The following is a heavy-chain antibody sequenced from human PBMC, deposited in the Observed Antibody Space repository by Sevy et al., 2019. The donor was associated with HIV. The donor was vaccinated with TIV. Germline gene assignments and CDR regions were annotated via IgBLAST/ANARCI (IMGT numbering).Heavy chain of an antibody. Sequence: GRSLRLSCAASGFTVSSNYMSWVRQAPGKGLEWVSVIYSGGSTYYADSVKGRFTISRDNSKNTLYLQMNSLRAEDTAVYYCARDLVGSYYDSSGYYIDAFDIWGQGTMVTVSS. CDR1: GFTVSSNY. CDR2: IYSGGST. CDR3: ARDLVGSYYDSSGYYIDAFDI. D-gene: IGHD3-22*01. J-gene: IGHJ3*02. V-gene: IGHV3-53*01.